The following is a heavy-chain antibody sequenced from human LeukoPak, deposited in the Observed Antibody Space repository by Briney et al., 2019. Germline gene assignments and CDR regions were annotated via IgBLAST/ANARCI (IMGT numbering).Heavy chain of an antibody. V-gene: IGHV4-59*01. CDR1: GGSMSKSY. J-gene: IGHJ4*02. CDR3: ARVGSGCFDY. Sequence: SETLSLTCTVSGGSMSKSYWNWIRQPPGKGLEWIGYIYYSGSTNYNPSLKSRVNISVDTSRTQSSLKLTSVTAADTAVYYCARVGSGCFDYWGQGTLVTVSS. D-gene: IGHD6-19*01. CDR2: IYYSGST.